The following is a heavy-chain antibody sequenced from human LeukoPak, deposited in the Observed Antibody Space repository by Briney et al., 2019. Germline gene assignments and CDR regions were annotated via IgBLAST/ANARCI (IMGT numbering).Heavy chain of an antibody. V-gene: IGHV3-30*02. CDR3: AKSSDSGPYYYYGMDV. CDR2: IRYDGSNK. J-gene: IGHJ6*02. CDR1: GFTFTSYG. D-gene: IGHD3-10*01. Sequence: GGSLRFSGEASGFTFTSYGMHWVRQAPGKGLGWVAFIRYDGSNKYYADSVKGRFTISRDNSMNTLYLQMNSLRAEDTAVYYCAKSSDSGPYYYYGMDVWGQGTTVTVSS.